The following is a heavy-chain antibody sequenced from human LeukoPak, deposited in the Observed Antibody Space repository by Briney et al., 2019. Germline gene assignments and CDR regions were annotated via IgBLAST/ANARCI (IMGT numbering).Heavy chain of an antibody. CDR2: INSDGSST. Sequence: PGGSLRLSCAASGFTFSSYWMQWVRQARGRALVWVLRINSDGSSTNYADSVGGRFNIYRDNAKNTLYLQMKSLSCQDTAVFYCATDRFYYDSRGIDSWGQGTLVTVSS. CDR3: ATDRFYYDSRGIDS. V-gene: IGHV3-74*01. D-gene: IGHD3-22*01. CDR1: GFTFSSYW. J-gene: IGHJ4*02.